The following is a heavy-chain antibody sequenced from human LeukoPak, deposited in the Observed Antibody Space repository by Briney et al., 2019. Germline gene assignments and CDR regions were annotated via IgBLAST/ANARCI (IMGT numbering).Heavy chain of an antibody. CDR3: ARDPEAVAGSRPFDY. Sequence: PGGSLRLSCAASGITFSSYGMSWVRQAPGKGLEWVSSISGSGGSTYYADSLKGRFTISRDNSKNSLYLQMNSLRAEDTAIYYCARDPEAVAGSRPFDYWGQGPLVTVSS. V-gene: IGHV3-23*01. CDR1: GITFSSYG. J-gene: IGHJ4*02. CDR2: ISGSGGST. D-gene: IGHD6-19*01.